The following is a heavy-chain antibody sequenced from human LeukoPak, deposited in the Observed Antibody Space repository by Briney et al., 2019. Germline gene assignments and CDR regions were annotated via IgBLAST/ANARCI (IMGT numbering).Heavy chain of an antibody. CDR3: ARGYYDILTGHNWFDP. V-gene: IGHV4-34*01. J-gene: IGHJ5*02. Sequence: PSETLSLTCAVYGGSFSGYYWSWIRQPPGKGLEWIGEINHSGSTNYNPSLKSRVTISVDTSKNQFSLKLSSVTAADTAVYYCARGYYDILTGHNWFDPWGQGTLVTVSS. CDR2: INHSGST. D-gene: IGHD3-9*01. CDR1: GGSFSGYY.